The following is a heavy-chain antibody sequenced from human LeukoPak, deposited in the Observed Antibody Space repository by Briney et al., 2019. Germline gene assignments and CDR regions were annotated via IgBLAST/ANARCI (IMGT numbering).Heavy chain of an antibody. J-gene: IGHJ4*02. D-gene: IGHD6-19*01. Sequence: KTSETLSLTCTVSGGSISSYYWSWIRQPPGKGLEWIGYIYTSGGTNYNPSLKSRVTISVDTSKNQFSLKLSSVTAADTAVYYCARPREDSSGWYYFDYWGQGTLVTVSS. CDR3: ARPREDSSGWYYFDY. CDR2: IYTSGGT. V-gene: IGHV4-4*09. CDR1: GGSISSYY.